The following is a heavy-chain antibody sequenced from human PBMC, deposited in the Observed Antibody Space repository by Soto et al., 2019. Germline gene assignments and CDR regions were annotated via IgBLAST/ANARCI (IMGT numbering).Heavy chain of an antibody. CDR3: ATFQGETFNKWYFHY. Sequence: EVQLLESGGGLVQPGGSLRLSCAASGFTFSSYAMTWVRQAPGKGLEWVSVITGGVGVTYYADSVKGRFTISRDNSKNPLYLQMNSLRAEDTAVYNCATFQGETFNKWYFHYWGQGTLVTVSS. CDR1: GFTFSSYA. V-gene: IGHV3-23*01. D-gene: IGHD3-16*01. CDR2: ITGGVGVT. J-gene: IGHJ4*02.